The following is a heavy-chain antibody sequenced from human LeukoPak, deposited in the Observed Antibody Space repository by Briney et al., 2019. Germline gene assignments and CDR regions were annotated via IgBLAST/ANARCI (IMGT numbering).Heavy chain of an antibody. V-gene: IGHV3-30*18. J-gene: IGHJ4*02. CDR3: AKGTVSGIYHYFDY. D-gene: IGHD1-26*01. CDR1: GFTFSNYE. CDR2: ISYDGSNK. Sequence: GGSLRLSCAASGFTFSNYEMYWVRQAPGKGLEGVAVISYDGSNKYYADSVKGRFTISRDNSKNTLYLQMNSQRAEDTAVYYCAKGTVSGIYHYFDYWGQGTLVTVSS.